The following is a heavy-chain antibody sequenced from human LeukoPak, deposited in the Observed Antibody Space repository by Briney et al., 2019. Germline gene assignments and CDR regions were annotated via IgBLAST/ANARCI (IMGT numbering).Heavy chain of an antibody. J-gene: IGHJ4*02. CDR3: ARRVVEMRLVVVIKYYFDY. CDR2: IYYSGST. CDR1: GGSISSGGYY. D-gene: IGHD2-21*01. V-gene: IGHV4-31*03. Sequence: PSETLSLTCTVSGGSISSGGYYWSWIRQHPGKGLEWIGYIYYSGSTYYNPSLKSRVTISVDTSKNQFSLKLSSVTAADTAVYYCARRVVEMRLVVVIKYYFDYWGQGTLVTVSS.